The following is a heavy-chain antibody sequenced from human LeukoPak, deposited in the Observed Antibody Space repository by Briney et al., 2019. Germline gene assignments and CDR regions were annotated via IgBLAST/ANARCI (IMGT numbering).Heavy chain of an antibody. CDR1: GFTFSSYE. CDR3: ARGGGYYYDSSGYYYDY. J-gene: IGHJ4*02. CDR2: ISSSGSTI. D-gene: IGHD3-22*01. V-gene: IGHV3-48*03. Sequence: GGSLRLSCAASGFTFSSYEMNWVRQAPGKGLEWVSYISSSGSTIYYADPVKGRFTISRDNAKNSLYLQMNSLRAEDTAVYYCARGGGYYYDSSGYYYDYWGQGTLVTVSS.